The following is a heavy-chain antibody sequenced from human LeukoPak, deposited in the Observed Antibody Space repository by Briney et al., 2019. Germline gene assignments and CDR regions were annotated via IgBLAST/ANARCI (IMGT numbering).Heavy chain of an antibody. J-gene: IGHJ6*03. CDR2: IYYSGST. Sequence: SETLSLTCTVSGGSISSHYWSWIRQPPGKGLEWIGYIYYSGSTNYNPSLKSRVTISVDTSKNQFSLKLSSVTAADTAVYYCARDVSGYDMGYYYYYMDVWGKGTTVTVSS. D-gene: IGHD5-12*01. CDR1: GGSISSHY. V-gene: IGHV4-59*11. CDR3: ARDVSGYDMGYYYYYMDV.